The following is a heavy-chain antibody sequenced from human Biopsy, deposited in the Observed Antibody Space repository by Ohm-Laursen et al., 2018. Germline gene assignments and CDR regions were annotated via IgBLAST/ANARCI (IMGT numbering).Heavy chain of an antibody. CDR3: ARDYDTSGYYYVS. CDR1: GGSISNNNYY. CDR2: IFYRGST. D-gene: IGHD3-22*01. V-gene: IGHV4-39*01. Sequence: SETLSLTCPVSGGSISNNNYYWGWIRQPPGKGLEWIGSIFYRGSTHYKPSLKSQVIISVDTSKNQFSLKLNYVTAADTAVYYCARDYDTSGYYYVSWGQGTLVTVSS. J-gene: IGHJ5*02.